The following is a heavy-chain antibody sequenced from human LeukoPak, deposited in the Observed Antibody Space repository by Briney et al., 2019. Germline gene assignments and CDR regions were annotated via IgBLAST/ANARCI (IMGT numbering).Heavy chain of an antibody. D-gene: IGHD3-9*01. Sequence: PGGSLRLSCAASGFTFSNYDMNWVRQPPGKGLEWVSYISSSSSTIYYADSVRGRFTISRDNSKNTLYLQMNSLRAEDTAVYYCAKDMLRSFEWDYWGQGTLVTVSS. V-gene: IGHV3-48*01. CDR1: GFTFSNYD. J-gene: IGHJ4*02. CDR2: ISSSSSTI. CDR3: AKDMLRSFEWDY.